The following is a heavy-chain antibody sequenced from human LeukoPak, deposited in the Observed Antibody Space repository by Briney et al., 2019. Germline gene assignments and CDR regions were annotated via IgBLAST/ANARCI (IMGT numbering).Heavy chain of an antibody. Sequence: GGSLRLSCAASRFPFNNYAMSWVRQGPGKGLEWVSGISGSGVSTYYADSVKGRFTIFRDNSKNTLYLQMDSLGAEDTAVYYCAKHVRTSVWFFDYWGQGTLVTVSS. V-gene: IGHV3-23*01. CDR2: ISGSGVST. CDR3: AKHVRTSVWFFDY. CDR1: RFPFNNYA. J-gene: IGHJ4*02. D-gene: IGHD6-19*01.